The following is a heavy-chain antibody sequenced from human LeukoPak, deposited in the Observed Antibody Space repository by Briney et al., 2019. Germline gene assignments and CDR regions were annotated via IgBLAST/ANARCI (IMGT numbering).Heavy chain of an antibody. CDR3: AREYCSTTTSCYLGKPATESYFDC. V-gene: IGHV4-39*07. CDR1: GGSISSGSHY. Sequence: SETLSLTCTVSGGSISSGSHYWGWIRQPPGKGLEWIGSMFHSGSTYHNPSLKSRVTISLGPSKNQFSLKLSSVTAADTAVYYCAREYCSTTTSCYLGKPATESYFDCWGQGTLVTVSS. D-gene: IGHD2-2*01. CDR2: MFHSGST. J-gene: IGHJ4*02.